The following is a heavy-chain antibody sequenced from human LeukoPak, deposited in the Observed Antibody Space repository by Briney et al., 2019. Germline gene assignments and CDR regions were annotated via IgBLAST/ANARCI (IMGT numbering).Heavy chain of an antibody. Sequence: KSSETLSLTCAVYGGSFSGYYWSWIRQPPGKGLEWIGEINHSGSTNYNPSLKSRVTISVDTSKNQFSLKLSSVTAADTAVYYCAGGLDGAALPPYYFDYWGQGTLVTVSS. CDR2: INHSGST. CDR1: GGSFSGYY. CDR3: AGGLDGAALPPYYFDY. J-gene: IGHJ4*02. D-gene: IGHD6-13*01. V-gene: IGHV4-34*01.